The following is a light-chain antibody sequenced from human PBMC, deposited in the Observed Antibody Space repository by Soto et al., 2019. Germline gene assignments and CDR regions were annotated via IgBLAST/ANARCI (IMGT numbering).Light chain of an antibody. Sequence: DIQMTQSPSSLSVSVGDRVTITCRASQSIGGFLNWYQQKPGKAPKLLILVASTLPSGVPSRFSGSGSGTDFTLTISSLQPEDFATYYCQQSYSNTQTFGQGTKVDIK. CDR2: VAS. J-gene: IGKJ1*01. CDR3: QQSYSNTQT. CDR1: QSIGGF. V-gene: IGKV1-39*01.